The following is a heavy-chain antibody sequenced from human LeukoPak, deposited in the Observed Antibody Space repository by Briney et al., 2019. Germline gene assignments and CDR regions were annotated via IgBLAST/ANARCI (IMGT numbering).Heavy chain of an antibody. V-gene: IGHV3-21*01. J-gene: IGHJ4*02. CDR3: AKDLGGYFDSF. Sequence: GGSLRLSCAASGFTFSHYSMNWVRQAPGKGLEWVSSIGSSSSSIYYADSVKGRFTISRGNSKNTLYLQMNSLRAEDTAVYYCAKDLGGYFDSFWGQGTLVTVSS. CDR1: GFTFSHYS. CDR2: IGSSSSSI. D-gene: IGHD3-9*01.